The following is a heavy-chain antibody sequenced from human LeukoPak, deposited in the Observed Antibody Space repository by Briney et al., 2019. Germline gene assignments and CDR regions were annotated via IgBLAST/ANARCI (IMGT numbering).Heavy chain of an antibody. Sequence: ASVKVSCKASGYTFTSYGISWVRQAPGQGLEWMGWISAYNGNTNYAQKLQGRVTMTTDTSTSTAYMELRSLRSDDTAVYYCARGPRGGGSYYLYYYYMDVWGKGTTVTVSS. CDR1: GYTFTSYG. V-gene: IGHV1-18*01. CDR3: ARGPRGGGSYYLYYYYMDV. J-gene: IGHJ6*03. CDR2: ISAYNGNT. D-gene: IGHD1-26*01.